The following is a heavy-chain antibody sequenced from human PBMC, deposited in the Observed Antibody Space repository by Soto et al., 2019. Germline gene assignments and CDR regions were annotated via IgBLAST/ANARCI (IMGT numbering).Heavy chain of an antibody. J-gene: IGHJ4*02. D-gene: IGHD5-18*01. CDR3: ARARGYSYLRRRAPRYYFDY. V-gene: IGHV1-3*01. Sequence: ASVKVSCKASGYTFTSYAMHWVRQAPGQRLEWMGWINAGNGNTKYSQKFQGRVTITRDTSASTAYMELSSLRSEDTAVYYCARARGYSYLRRRAPRYYFDYWGQGTLVTVSS. CDR2: INAGNGNT. CDR1: GYTFTSYA.